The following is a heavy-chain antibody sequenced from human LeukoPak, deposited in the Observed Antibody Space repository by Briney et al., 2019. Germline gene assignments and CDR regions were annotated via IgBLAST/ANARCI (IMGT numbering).Heavy chain of an antibody. Sequence: SVKLSCKASGGTFSSYAISWVRQAPGQGLEWMGGIIPIFGTANYAQKFQGRVTITTDESTSTAYMELSSLRSEDTAVYYCARGGGIAARLYRFDPWGQGTLVTVCS. D-gene: IGHD6-6*01. CDR1: GGTFSSYA. V-gene: IGHV1-69*05. CDR2: IIPIFGTA. CDR3: ARGGGIAARLYRFDP. J-gene: IGHJ5*02.